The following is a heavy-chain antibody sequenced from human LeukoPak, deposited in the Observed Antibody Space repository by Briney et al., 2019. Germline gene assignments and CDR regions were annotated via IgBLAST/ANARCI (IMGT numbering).Heavy chain of an antibody. D-gene: IGHD4-17*01. CDR3: ARPRSAGPYGDYFDY. V-gene: IGHV4-59*08. CDR1: GGSISSYY. Sequence: SETLSLTCTVSGGSISSYYWSWIRQPPGKGLEWIGYIYYSGSTNYNPSLKSRGTISVDTPKTQFSLKLSSVTAAATAVYFCARPRSAGPYGDYFDYWGQGTLVTVSS. J-gene: IGHJ4*02. CDR2: IYYSGST.